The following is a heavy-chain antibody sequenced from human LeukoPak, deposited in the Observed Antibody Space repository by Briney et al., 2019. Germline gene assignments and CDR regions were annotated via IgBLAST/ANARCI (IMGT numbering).Heavy chain of an antibody. V-gene: IGHV3-48*02. CDR2: ISSGSITI. Sequence: GGSLRLSCAASGFTFSSYSMNWVRQAPGKGLEWVSYISSGSITIYYADSVKGRFTISRDNAKNSLYLQMNSLRDEDTAVYYCARDTPFQTSSGYSLHYWGQGTLVTVSS. CDR3: ARDTPFQTSSGYSLHY. D-gene: IGHD3-22*01. J-gene: IGHJ4*02. CDR1: GFTFSSYS.